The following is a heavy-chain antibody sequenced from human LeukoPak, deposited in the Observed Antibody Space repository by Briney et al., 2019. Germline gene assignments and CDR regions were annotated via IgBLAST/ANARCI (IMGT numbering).Heavy chain of an antibody. CDR3: VSDSSGYYQYDY. CDR2: IYYSGST. Sequence: SETLSLTCTVSGGSIRSSSYYWGWIRQPPGKGLEWIGSIYYSGSTYYNPSPKSRVNISVDTSKDQFSLRLTSVTAADTAVYYCVSDSSGYYQYDYWGQGTLVTVSS. V-gene: IGHV4-39*01. D-gene: IGHD3-22*01. CDR1: GGSIRSSSYY. J-gene: IGHJ4*02.